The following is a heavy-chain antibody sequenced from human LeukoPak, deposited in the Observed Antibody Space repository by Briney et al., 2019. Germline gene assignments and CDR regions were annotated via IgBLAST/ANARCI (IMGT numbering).Heavy chain of an antibody. CDR1: GFDYNQYG. J-gene: IGHJ4*02. V-gene: IGHV3-33*06. Sequence: GIPVTLSCTASGFDYNQYGVHGARDSPGKGLEGVAVIWYDGTTKYNADSVKGRFIISRDNSKNTLDLQMNSLRVEDTAVYYCAKDDVGDTAMLRDWGQGTLVTVSS. D-gene: IGHD5-18*01. CDR2: IWYDGTTK. CDR3: AKDDVGDTAMLRD.